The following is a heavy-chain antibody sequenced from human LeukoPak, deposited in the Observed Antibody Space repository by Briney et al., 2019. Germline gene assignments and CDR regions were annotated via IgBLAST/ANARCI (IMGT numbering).Heavy chain of an antibody. J-gene: IGHJ5*02. D-gene: IGHD4-17*01. CDR2: INHSGST. CDR1: GGSFSGYY. CDR3: ARDHGDYGP. Sequence: SETLSLTCAVYGGSFSGYYWSWIRQPPGKGRGWIGEINHSGSTNYNPSLKSRVIISVDTSKTQFSLKLSSVTAADTAVYYCARDHGDYGPWGQGTLVTVSS. V-gene: IGHV4-34*01.